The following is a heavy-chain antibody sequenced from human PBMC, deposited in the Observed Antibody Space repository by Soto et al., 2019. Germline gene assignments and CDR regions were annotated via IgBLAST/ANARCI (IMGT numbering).Heavy chain of an antibody. CDR3: ARGFPGYYFDY. CDR2: IYYSGST. CDR1: GGSISSYY. V-gene: IGHV4-59*01. J-gene: IGHJ4*02. Sequence: SETLSLTCTVSGGSISSYYWSWIRQPPGKGLEWIGYIYYSGSTNYNPSLKSRVTISVDTSKNQFSLKLSSVTAADTAVYYCARGFPGYYFDYWGQGTLVTVSS. D-gene: IGHD3-10*01.